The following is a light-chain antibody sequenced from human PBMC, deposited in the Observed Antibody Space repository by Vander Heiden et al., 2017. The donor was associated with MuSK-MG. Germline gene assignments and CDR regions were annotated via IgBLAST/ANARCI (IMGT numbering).Light chain of an antibody. J-gene: IGKJ4*01. V-gene: IGKV1-9*01. CDR1: QGIGTF. CDR3: QQLDRYPLT. Sequence: DIQLTHNPSFLSASVGDSININTRASQGIGTFLASYHPMPGEVHKLLIFSASTLHSGVPSRSSGTESVPAFTLTIIILQPANFAAYFCQQLDRYPLTFSGGTKVEIK. CDR2: SAS.